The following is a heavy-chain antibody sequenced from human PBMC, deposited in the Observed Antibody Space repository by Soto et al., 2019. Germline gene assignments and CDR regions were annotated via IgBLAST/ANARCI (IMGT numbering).Heavy chain of an antibody. J-gene: IGHJ4*02. V-gene: IGHV3-74*01. CDR3: ARDRPGSKHYFDF. Sequence: EVQLVESGGGLVQPGGSLSLSCAASGFICSNDLMHWVRHGPGGGQVWVSRINNDGSGPRYAASVKGRFTISRDNSKDTVYMQMNSRGAEDTAVYYCARDRPGSKHYFDFWGQGILVTFSS. CDR1: GFICSNDL. CDR2: INNDGSGP. D-gene: IGHD6-6*01.